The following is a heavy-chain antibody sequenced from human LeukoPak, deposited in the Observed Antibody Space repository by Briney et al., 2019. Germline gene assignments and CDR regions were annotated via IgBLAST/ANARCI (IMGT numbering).Heavy chain of an antibody. CDR3: AKRDGFDY. Sequence: GGSLRLSCAASGFTFSSYGMHWVRQAPGKGLEWVAVISYDGSNKYYADSVKGRFTISRDNSKNTLYLQMNSLRAEDTAVYYCAKRDGFDYWGQGTPVTVSS. CDR1: GFTFSSYG. D-gene: IGHD2-8*01. J-gene: IGHJ4*02. V-gene: IGHV3-30*18. CDR2: ISYDGSNK.